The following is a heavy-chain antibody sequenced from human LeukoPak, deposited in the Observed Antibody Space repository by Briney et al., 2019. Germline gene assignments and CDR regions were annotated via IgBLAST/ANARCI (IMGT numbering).Heavy chain of an antibody. D-gene: IGHD2-2*01. CDR3: ARRYCSSTSCSDY. CDR1: GGTFSSYA. CDR2: IIPIPGIA. V-gene: IGHV1-69*04. Sequence: SVKVSCKASGGTFSSYAISWVRQAPGQGLEWMGRIIPIPGIANYAQKFQGRVTITADKSTSTAYMELSSLRSENTAVYYCARRYCSSTSCSDYWGQGTLVTVSS. J-gene: IGHJ4*02.